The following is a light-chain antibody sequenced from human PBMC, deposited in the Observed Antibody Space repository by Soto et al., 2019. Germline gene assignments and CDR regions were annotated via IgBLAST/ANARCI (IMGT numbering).Light chain of an antibody. CDR2: GAS. CDR1: QSVSSN. CDR3: QHYNNWPPWT. J-gene: IGKJ1*01. V-gene: IGKV3-15*01. Sequence: EIVMTQSPATLSVSPGERATLSCRASQSVSSNLAWYQQKPGQAPRLLIYGASARATGIPDRFSGSGSGTEFTLTISGLQSEDFAIYYCQHYNNWPPWTFGQGTKVEIK.